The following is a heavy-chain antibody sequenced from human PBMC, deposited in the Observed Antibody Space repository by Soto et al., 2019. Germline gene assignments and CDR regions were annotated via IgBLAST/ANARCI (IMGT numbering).Heavy chain of an antibody. V-gene: IGHV3-74*01. CDR2: INSDGSST. J-gene: IGHJ4*02. CDR1: GFTFSSYW. Sequence: PGGALRLSCAASGFTFSSYWMHWVRQAPGKGLVWVSRINSDGSSTSYADSVKGRFTISRDNAKNTLYLQMNSLRAEDTAVYYCARDRAAAGIYYFDYWGQGTLVTVSS. D-gene: IGHD6-13*01. CDR3: ARDRAAAGIYYFDY.